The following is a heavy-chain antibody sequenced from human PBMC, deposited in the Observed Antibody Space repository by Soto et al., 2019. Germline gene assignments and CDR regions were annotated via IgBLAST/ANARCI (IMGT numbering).Heavy chain of an antibody. J-gene: IGHJ4*02. D-gene: IGHD3-10*01. CDR1: GFTFSNAW. V-gene: IGHV3-15*01. Sequence: EVQLVESGGGLVKPGGSLRLSCAASGFTFSNAWMSWVRQAPGKGLEWVGRIKSKTDGGTTDYAAPVKGRFTISREDSKNTLYLQMNSLKIEDTAVYYCTSGNSVRRKTYYFDYWGQGTLGTVSS. CDR2: IKSKTDGGTT. CDR3: TSGNSVRRKTYYFDY.